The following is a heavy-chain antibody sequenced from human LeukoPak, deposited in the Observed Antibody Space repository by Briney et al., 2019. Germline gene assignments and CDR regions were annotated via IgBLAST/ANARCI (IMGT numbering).Heavy chain of an antibody. V-gene: IGHV3-23*01. CDR2: LSGSGGNT. D-gene: IGHD3-22*01. Sequence: GGSLRLSCAASGFTFSSYAMSWVRQAPGKGLEWVSTLSGSGGNTYYADSVKGRVTISRDNSKNTLYLQMNSLRAEDTAVYHCAKGSYYYDSADYFDYWDQRTLVTVSS. CDR3: AKGSYYYDSADYFDY. CDR1: GFTFSSYA. J-gene: IGHJ4*02.